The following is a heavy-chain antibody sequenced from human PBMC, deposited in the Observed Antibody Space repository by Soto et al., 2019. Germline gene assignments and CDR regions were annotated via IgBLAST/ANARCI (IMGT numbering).Heavy chain of an antibody. CDR3: AIVVGVASPLIGIHYYLDC. V-gene: IGHV4-4*02. CDR1: SGSISSSNW. Sequence: SATLSLTCSVSSGSISSSNWWSWVRQPPGKGLEWIGEIYHSGSTNYNPSLKSRVTISVDKSKNQFSLKLSSVTAADTAVYYCAIVVGVASPLIGIHYYLDCRGKRSTVTVS. J-gene: IGHJ6*03. D-gene: IGHD2-15*01. CDR2: IYHSGST.